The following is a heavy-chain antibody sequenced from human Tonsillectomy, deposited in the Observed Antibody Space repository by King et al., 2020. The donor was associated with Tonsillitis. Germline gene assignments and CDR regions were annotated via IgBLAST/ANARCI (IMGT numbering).Heavy chain of an antibody. CDR2: INSDGSGT. J-gene: IGHJ4*02. CDR3: ARGSYY. Sequence: VQLVESGGGLVQPGGSLRLSCAASGFTFSSYWMHWVRQAPGKGLVWVSRINSDGSGTSYADSVKGRFTIYRDNAQNTLYLKMNSLRAEDSAVYYCARGSYYWGQGTLVTVSS. CDR1: GFTFSSYW. V-gene: IGHV3-74*01.